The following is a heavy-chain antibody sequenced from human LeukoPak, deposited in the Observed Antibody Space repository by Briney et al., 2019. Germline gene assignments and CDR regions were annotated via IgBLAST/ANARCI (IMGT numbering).Heavy chain of an antibody. V-gene: IGHV4-34*01. D-gene: IGHD3-22*01. CDR2: INHSGST. J-gene: IGHJ4*02. CDR1: GGSFSGYY. Sequence: SETLSLTCAVYGGSFSGYYWSWIRQPPGKGLEWIGEINHSGSTNYNPSLKSRVTISVDTSKNQFSLKLSSVTAADTAVYYCARWDYDSCFFDYWGQGTLVTVSS. CDR3: ARWDYDSCFFDY.